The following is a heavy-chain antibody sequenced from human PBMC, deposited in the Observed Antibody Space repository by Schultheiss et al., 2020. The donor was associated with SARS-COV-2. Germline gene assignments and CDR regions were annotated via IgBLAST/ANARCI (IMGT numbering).Heavy chain of an antibody. D-gene: IGHD2-21*02. V-gene: IGHV3-21*01. Sequence: GGSLRLSCAASGFTFSSYAMSWVRQAPGKGLEWVSFISSSSKYIYYADSVKGRFTISRDNAKNSLYLQMNSLRAEDTAVYYCVVTAIQFDYWGQGTTVTVSS. CDR2: ISSSSKYI. CDR3: VVTAIQFDY. J-gene: IGHJ4*03. CDR1: GFTFSSYA.